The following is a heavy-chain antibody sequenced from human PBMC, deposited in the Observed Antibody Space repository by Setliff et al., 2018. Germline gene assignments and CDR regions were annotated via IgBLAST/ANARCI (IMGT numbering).Heavy chain of an antibody. CDR2: IYPGDSDA. V-gene: IGHV5-51*01. CDR1: GYSFTSYW. D-gene: IGHD6-13*01. Sequence: GESLKISCKGSGYSFTSYWIGWVRQMPGKGLEWMGIIYPGDSDARYSPSFQGQVTISADKSISTAYLQWSSLKASDTAMYYCARRPYSSSFLSPFVGNWFDPWGHGTLVTVSS. CDR3: ARRPYSSSFLSPFVGNWFDP. J-gene: IGHJ5*02.